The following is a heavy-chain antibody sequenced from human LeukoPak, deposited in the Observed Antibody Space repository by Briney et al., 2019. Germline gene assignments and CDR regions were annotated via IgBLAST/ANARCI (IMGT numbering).Heavy chain of an antibody. Sequence: ASVKVSCKASGYTFTSYAMNWVRQAPGQGLEWMGWINTNTGNPTYAQGFTGRFVFSLDTSVSTAYLQICSLKAEDTAVYYCARGTPFCSTTSCYAGGRWFDPWGQGTLVTVSS. J-gene: IGHJ5*02. CDR3: ARGTPFCSTTSCYAGGRWFDP. D-gene: IGHD2-2*01. CDR1: GYTFTSYA. CDR2: INTNTGNP. V-gene: IGHV7-4-1*01.